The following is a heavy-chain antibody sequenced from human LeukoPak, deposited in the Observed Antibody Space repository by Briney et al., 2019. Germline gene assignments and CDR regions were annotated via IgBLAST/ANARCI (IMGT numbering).Heavy chain of an antibody. V-gene: IGHV1-24*01. CDR1: GYTLSELS. CDR3: AILKVGGCEKDDY. CDR2: PDPEDGET. D-gene: IGHD5-12*01. Sequence: ASVKVSCKVSGYTLSELSMHWVRQAPGKGLEWMGGPDPEDGETIYAQHFQGRVTMTEDTSTDTAYMELSSLRSEDTAVYYCAILKVGGCEKDDYWGQGTLVTVSS. J-gene: IGHJ4*02.